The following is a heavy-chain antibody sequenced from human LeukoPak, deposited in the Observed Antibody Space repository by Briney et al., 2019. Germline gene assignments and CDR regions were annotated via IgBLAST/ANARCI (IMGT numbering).Heavy chain of an antibody. CDR2: IYDDASNK. Sequence: RGSLRVSCAASGFTFSSYGMHWVRQAPGKGLEWVTFIYDDASNKFYADSVKGRFTISRDNSKNTVYLQMNTLRPEDTALYYCARDNGWLRGSVHASFDHWGREPWSTVSS. D-gene: IGHD5-12*01. CDR3: ARDNGWLRGSVHASFDH. J-gene: IGHJ4*02. CDR1: GFTFSSYG. V-gene: IGHV3-30*19.